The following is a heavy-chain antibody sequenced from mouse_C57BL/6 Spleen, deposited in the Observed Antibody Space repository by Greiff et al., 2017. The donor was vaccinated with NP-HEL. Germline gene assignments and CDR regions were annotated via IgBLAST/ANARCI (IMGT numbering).Heavy chain of an antibody. J-gene: IGHJ3*01. V-gene: IGHV5-4*01. D-gene: IGHD2-5*01. CDR3: DRENYSNLAWFAY. CDR1: GFTFSSYA. CDR2: ISDGGSYT. Sequence: EVHLVESGGGLVKPGGSLKLSCAASGFTFSSYAMSWVRQTPEKRLEWVATISDGGSYTYYPDNVKGRFTISRDNAKNNLYLQMSHLKSKDTAMYCCDRENYSNLAWFAYWGQGTLVTVSA.